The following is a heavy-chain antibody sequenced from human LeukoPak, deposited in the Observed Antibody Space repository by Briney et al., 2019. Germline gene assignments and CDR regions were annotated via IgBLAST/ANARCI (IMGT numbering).Heavy chain of an antibody. CDR2: IHHSGST. CDR3: ARATFGGSTTASYY. V-gene: IGHV4-38-2*02. D-gene: IGHD2-2*01. J-gene: IGHJ4*02. Sequence: SETLSLTCTVSGYSISGGYYWGWIRQSPGMCLELIGSIHHSGSTYYNPSLRSRLTISLDTSKNQFSLNLRSLTAAATAMPYCARATFGGSTTASYYWGQGNLVTVSS. CDR1: GYSISGGYY.